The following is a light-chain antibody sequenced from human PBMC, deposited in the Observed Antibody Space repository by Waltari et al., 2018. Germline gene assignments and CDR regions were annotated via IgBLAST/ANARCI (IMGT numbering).Light chain of an antibody. Sequence: QSALTQPASVSGSPGQAIILSCPWTGRHLWCYAYVSWYQQYPGKAPRLIIYDVYNRPSGVSNRFSGSKSDNTASLTISGLQAEDESVYYCSSYTSSGVVFGGGTKLTVL. V-gene: IGLV2-14*01. J-gene: IGLJ2*01. CDR1: GRHLWCYAY. CDR3: SSYTSSGVV. CDR2: DVY.